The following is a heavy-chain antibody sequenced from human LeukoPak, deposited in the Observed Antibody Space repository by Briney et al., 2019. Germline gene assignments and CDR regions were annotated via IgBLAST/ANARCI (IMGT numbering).Heavy chain of an antibody. D-gene: IGHD2-2*02. Sequence: GGSLRLSCAASGFTFSSYEMNWVRQAPGKGLEWVSYISSSGSTIYYADSVKGRFTISRDNAENSLYLQMDSLRAEDTAVYYCARVGCSSTSCYTPYYFDYWGQGTLVTVSS. J-gene: IGHJ4*02. CDR2: ISSSGSTI. CDR3: ARVGCSSTSCYTPYYFDY. CDR1: GFTFSSYE. V-gene: IGHV3-48*03.